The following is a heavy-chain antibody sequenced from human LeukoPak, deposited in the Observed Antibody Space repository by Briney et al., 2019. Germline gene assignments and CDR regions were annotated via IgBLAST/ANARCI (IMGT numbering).Heavy chain of an antibody. Sequence: GESLRISCKGSGYSFTRYWISWVRQMPGKGLEWMGRIDPSDSYTNYSPSFQGHVTISADKSISTAYLQWSSLKASDTAMYYCASHCSSTSCYRYFDYWGQGTLVTVSS. D-gene: IGHD2-2*01. J-gene: IGHJ4*02. V-gene: IGHV5-10-1*01. CDR3: ASHCSSTSCYRYFDY. CDR2: IDPSDSYT. CDR1: GYSFTRYW.